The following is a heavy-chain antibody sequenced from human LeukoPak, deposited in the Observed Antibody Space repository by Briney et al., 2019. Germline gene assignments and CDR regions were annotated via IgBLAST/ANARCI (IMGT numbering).Heavy chain of an antibody. V-gene: IGHV4-4*02. Sequence: SETLSLTCAVSGGSISSSKWWSWVRQPPGKGLEWIGEIYHSGSTNYNPSLKSRVTISVDKSKNQFSLKLSSVTAADTAVYYCARGGVAGTYYYYYYGMDVWGKGTTVTVSS. CDR3: ARGGVAGTYYYYYYGMDV. CDR2: IYHSGST. J-gene: IGHJ6*04. CDR1: GGSISSSKW. D-gene: IGHD6-19*01.